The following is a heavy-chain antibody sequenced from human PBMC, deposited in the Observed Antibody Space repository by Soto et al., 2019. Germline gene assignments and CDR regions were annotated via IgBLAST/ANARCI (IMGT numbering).Heavy chain of an antibody. D-gene: IGHD6-6*01. Sequence: ASVKVSCKASGYTFTGYGISWVRQAPGQGLEWMGWISAYNGNTNYAQKLQGRVTMTTDTSTSTAYMELRSLRSDDTAVYYCARAGQLSYYYGMDVWGQGTTVTVSS. V-gene: IGHV1-18*04. CDR3: ARAGQLSYYYGMDV. CDR1: GYTFTGYG. CDR2: ISAYNGNT. J-gene: IGHJ6*02.